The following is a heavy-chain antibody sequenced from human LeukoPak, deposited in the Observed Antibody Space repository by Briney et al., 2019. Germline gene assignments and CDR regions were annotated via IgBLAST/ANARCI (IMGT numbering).Heavy chain of an antibody. D-gene: IGHD3-22*01. Sequence: PGGSLRLSCAASGLTFSSYIMNWVRQAPGKGLEWVSSISSSSTYIYYADSVKGRFTISRDNAKNSLFLRMNSLRAEDTAVYYCARAAGYYDSSGYYYFFDYWAREPLSPSPQ. J-gene: IGHJ4*02. V-gene: IGHV3-21*01. CDR3: ARAAGYYDSSGYYYFFDY. CDR1: GLTFSSYI. CDR2: ISSSSTYI.